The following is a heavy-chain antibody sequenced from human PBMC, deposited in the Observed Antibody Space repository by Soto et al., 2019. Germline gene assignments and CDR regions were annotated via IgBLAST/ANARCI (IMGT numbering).Heavy chain of an antibody. CDR3: AKNHNYYGRSGHYYGDGGFDY. Sequence: QVHLAESGGGVVQPGRSLRLSCAASGFIFNNFGMHWVRQAPGKGLEWVAVIWFDGSTTYYADSVKGRCTISRDNSKNTLYLEINSLRAEDTAVYYCAKNHNYYGRSGHYYGDGGFDYWGQGTRVTVSS. D-gene: IGHD3-22*01. V-gene: IGHV3-33*03. CDR1: GFIFNNFG. J-gene: IGHJ4*02. CDR2: IWFDGSTT.